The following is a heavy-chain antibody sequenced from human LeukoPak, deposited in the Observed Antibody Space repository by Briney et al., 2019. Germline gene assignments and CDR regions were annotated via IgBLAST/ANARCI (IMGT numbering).Heavy chain of an antibody. V-gene: IGHV3-73*01. Sequence: GGSLRLSCAASGFTFSGSAMHWVRQASGKGLEWVGRIRSKANSYATAYAASVKGRFTISRDDSKITAYLQMNSLKTEDTAVYYCTPHPLRALDYWGQGTLVTVSS. CDR3: TPHPLRALDY. CDR2: IRSKANSYAT. J-gene: IGHJ4*02. CDR1: GFTFSGSA.